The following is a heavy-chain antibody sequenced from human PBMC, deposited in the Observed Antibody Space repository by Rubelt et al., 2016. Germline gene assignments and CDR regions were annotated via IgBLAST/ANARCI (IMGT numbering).Heavy chain of an antibody. CDR1: GYTFTSYG. CDR2: ISAYNGNT. Sequence: VSCKASGYTFTSYGISWVRQAPGQGLEWMGWISAYNGNTNYAQKLQGRVTMTTDTSTSTAYMKLRSLRSDDTAVYYCARLMSGTPGYYYYYMDVWGKGTTVTVSS. V-gene: IGHV1-18*01. J-gene: IGHJ6*03. D-gene: IGHD1-7*01. CDR3: ARLMSGTPGYYYYYMDV.